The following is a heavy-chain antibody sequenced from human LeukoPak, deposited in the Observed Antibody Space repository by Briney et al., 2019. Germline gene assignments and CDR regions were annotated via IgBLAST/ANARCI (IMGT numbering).Heavy chain of an antibody. V-gene: IGHV4-39*06. CDR2: IYTSGST. J-gene: IGHJ3*02. CDR3: ARDLYGSGSDAFDI. D-gene: IGHD3-10*01. Sequence: SETLSLTCTVSGGSISSSSYYWGWIRQPPGSGLEWIGSIYTSGSTNYNPSLKSRVTIAVDTSKNQYTLKLSAMSRADTAGVYCARDLYGSGSDAFDIWGQGTMVTVSS. CDR1: GGSISSSSYY.